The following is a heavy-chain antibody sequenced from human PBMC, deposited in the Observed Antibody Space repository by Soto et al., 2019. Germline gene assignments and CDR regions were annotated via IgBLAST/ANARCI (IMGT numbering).Heavy chain of an antibody. J-gene: IGHJ5*01. CDR2: ISSSRSTI. CDR3: ARDCPGSSTTCYGSEWFGS. D-gene: IGHD2-2*01. CDR1: GFTFSSYS. V-gene: IGHV3-48*02. Sequence: EVQLVESGGGLVQPGGSLRLSCAASGFTFSSYSMNWVRQAPGKGLEWVSYISSSRSTIYYADSVKGRFTISRDNAKNSLYLQMNSLRDEDTAVYYCARDCPGSSTTCYGSEWFGSWGQGTLVTVSS.